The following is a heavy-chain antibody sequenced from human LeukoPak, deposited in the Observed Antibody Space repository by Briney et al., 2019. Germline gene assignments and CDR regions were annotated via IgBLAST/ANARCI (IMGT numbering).Heavy chain of an antibody. CDR1: GYSFTSNY. Sequence: ASVKVSCKVSGYSFTSNYIHWVRQAPGQGLEWMGMIYPRDGSTSYAQRFQDRVTVTRDTSTSAVHMELSGLRSEDTAVYYCARDQEGFDYWGQGTLVTVSS. V-gene: IGHV1-46*01. CDR2: IYPRDGST. CDR3: ARDQEGFDY. J-gene: IGHJ4*02.